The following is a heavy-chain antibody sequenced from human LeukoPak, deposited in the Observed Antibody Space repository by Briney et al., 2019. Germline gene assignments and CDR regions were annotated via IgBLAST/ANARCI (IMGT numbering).Heavy chain of an antibody. CDR1: GYTFTSYG. J-gene: IGHJ4*02. CDR2: ISAYNGNT. Sequence: ASLKVSCKASGYTFTSYGISWVCHAPGQGLERMGWISAYNGNTNYAPKLQGRVTMTTDTSTSTAYMELRSLRSDDTAVYYCARDRGGIAARRFDYWGQGTLVTASS. D-gene: IGHD6-6*01. CDR3: ARDRGGIAARRFDY. V-gene: IGHV1-18*01.